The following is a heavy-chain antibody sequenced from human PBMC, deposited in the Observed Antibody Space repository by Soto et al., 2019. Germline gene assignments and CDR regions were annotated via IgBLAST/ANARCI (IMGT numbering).Heavy chain of an antibody. J-gene: IGHJ4*02. D-gene: IGHD3-9*01. CDR2: IYDSVNT. CDR1: GDSLSSGGHY. V-gene: IGHV4-31*03. CDR3: ARVDHRGYFAILTDY. Sequence: TSETLSLTCTVSGDSLSSGGHYWSWIRQHPGKGLERIGHIYDSVNTYYSPSLRSRVTISADMSKNQFSLNLRSVAAADTAVYYCARVDHRGYFAILTDYWGQGTLVTV.